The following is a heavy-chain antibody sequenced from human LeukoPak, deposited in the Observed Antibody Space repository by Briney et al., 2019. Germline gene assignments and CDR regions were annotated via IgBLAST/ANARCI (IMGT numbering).Heavy chain of an antibody. CDR3: VRDHGGWFDS. J-gene: IGHJ5*01. CDR2: IYYSGTT. CDR1: GGSISSYY. Sequence: PSETLSLTCTISGGSISSYYWSWIRQPPGKGLEWIGYIYYSGTTKYNPSLKSRVTISVDTSKNQFSLKLHSVTAADTAAYYCVRDHGGWFDSWGQGTLVTVSS. V-gene: IGHV4-59*01. D-gene: IGHD4-23*01.